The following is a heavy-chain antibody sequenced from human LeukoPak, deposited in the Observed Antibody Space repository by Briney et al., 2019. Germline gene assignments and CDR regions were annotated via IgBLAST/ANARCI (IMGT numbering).Heavy chain of an antibody. Sequence: SVKVSCKASGGTFSSYAISWVRQAPGQGLEWMGGIIPTFGTANYAQKFQGRVTITADESTSTAYMELSSLRSEDTAVYYCASPNQPAAIRGDAFDIWGQGTMVTVSS. D-gene: IGHD2-2*02. CDR1: GGTFSSYA. J-gene: IGHJ3*02. V-gene: IGHV1-69*13. CDR3: ASPNQPAAIRGDAFDI. CDR2: IIPTFGTA.